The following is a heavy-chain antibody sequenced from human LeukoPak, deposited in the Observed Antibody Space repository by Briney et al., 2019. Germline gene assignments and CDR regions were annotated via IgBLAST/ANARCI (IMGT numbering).Heavy chain of an antibody. J-gene: IGHJ6*03. CDR1: GFTFSSYE. V-gene: IGHV3-48*03. CDR3: ARFAEVYYYVDV. Sequence: PGGSLRLSCAASGFTFSSYEMNWVRQAPGKGLEWVSYISSSGSTIYYADSVKGRFTISRDNAKNSLYLQMNSLRAEDTAVYFCARFAEVYYYVDVWGTGTTVIVSS. D-gene: IGHD2-21*01. CDR2: ISSSGSTI.